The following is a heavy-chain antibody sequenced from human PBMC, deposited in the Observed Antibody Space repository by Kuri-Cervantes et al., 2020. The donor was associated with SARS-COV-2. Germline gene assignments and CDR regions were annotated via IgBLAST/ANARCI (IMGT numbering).Heavy chain of an antibody. CDR3: ARRVGYYFDY. CDR2: IYPGDSNT. J-gene: IGHJ4*02. V-gene: IGHV5-51*01. CDR1: GYSFTSYW. Sequence: GGSLRLSCKGSGYSFTSYWIGWVRQMPGKGLEWMGIIYPGDSNTRYSPSFQGQVTISADKSISTAYLQWSSLKASDTAMYYCARRVGYYFDYWGQGTLVTVSS. D-gene: IGHD2-15*01.